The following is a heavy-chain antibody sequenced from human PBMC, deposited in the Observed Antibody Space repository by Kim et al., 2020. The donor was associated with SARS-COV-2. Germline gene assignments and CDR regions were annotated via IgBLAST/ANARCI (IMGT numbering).Heavy chain of an antibody. CDR1: GFTLSSYW. CDR3: ARVGDSSGYYYFDY. D-gene: IGHD3-22*01. Sequence: GGSLRLSCAASGFTLSSYWMSWVRQAPGKGLEWVANIKQDGSEKYYVDSVKGRFTISRDNAKNSLYLQMNSLRAEDTAVYYCARVGDSSGYYYFDYWGQGTLVTVSS. CDR2: IKQDGSEK. J-gene: IGHJ4*02. V-gene: IGHV3-7*01.